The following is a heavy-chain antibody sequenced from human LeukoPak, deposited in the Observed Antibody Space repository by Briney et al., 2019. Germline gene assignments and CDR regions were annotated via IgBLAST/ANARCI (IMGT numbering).Heavy chain of an antibody. J-gene: IGHJ1*01. V-gene: IGHV1-18*01. D-gene: IGHD6-13*01. CDR3: ARGFSSSWYAEYFQH. CDR2: ISDYNGNT. CDR1: GYTFTSYG. Sequence: ASVKVSCKASGYTFTSYGISWVRQAPGQGLEWMGWISDYNGNTNYAQKLQGRVTMTTDTSTSTAYMELRSLRSDDTAVYYCARGFSSSWYAEYFQHWGQGTLVTVSS.